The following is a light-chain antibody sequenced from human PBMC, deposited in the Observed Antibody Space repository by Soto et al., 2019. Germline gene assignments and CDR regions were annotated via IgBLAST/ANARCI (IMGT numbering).Light chain of an antibody. V-gene: IGKV1-39*01. CDR1: QSISSY. Sequence: DIQMTQSPSSLSASVGDRVTITCRASQSISSYLNWYQQKPGKAPKLLIYAASSLQSGVPSRFSGSGSGTDFTRTISSLQPEDVATYHCQQSYSTPYSFGQGTKREIK. CDR2: AAS. CDR3: QQSYSTPYS. J-gene: IGKJ2*01.